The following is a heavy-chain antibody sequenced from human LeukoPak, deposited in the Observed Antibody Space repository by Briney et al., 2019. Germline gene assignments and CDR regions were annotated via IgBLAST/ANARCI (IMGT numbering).Heavy chain of an antibody. CDR1: GGSISSYY. CDR3: AGDYYDSSGYYARLGY. V-gene: IGHV4-59*01. J-gene: IGHJ4*02. D-gene: IGHD3-22*01. Sequence: SETLSLTCTVPGGSISSYYWSWIRQPPGKGMGWIGYIYYSGSTNYNPSLKSRVTISVDTSKNQFSLKLSSVTAADTAVYYCAGDYYDSSGYYARLGYWGQGTLVTVSS. CDR2: IYYSGST.